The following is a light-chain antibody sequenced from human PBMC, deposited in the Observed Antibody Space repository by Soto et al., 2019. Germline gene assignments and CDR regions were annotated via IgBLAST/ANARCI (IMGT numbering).Light chain of an antibody. CDR2: EVG. CDR1: SSDAGGHNH. CDR3: NSYTSSSTHV. J-gene: IGLJ1*01. V-gene: IGLV2-14*01. Sequence: QSALTQPASVSGSPGQSITISCTGSSSDAGGHNHVSWYQQHPGKAPKLIIYEVGNRPSGVSNRFSGSKSGNTASLTISGFQAEDEADYYCNSYTSSSTHVFGTGTKLTVL.